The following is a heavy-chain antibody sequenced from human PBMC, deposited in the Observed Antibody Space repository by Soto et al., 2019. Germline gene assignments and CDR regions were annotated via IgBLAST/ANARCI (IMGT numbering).Heavy chain of an antibody. Sequence: SETLSLTCAVYGGSFSGYYWSWIRQPPGKGLEWIGEINHSGSTNYNPSLKSRVTISVDTSKNQFSLKLSSVTAADTAVYYCARREVVAAIVHWGQGTLVTVSS. CDR1: GGSFSGYY. CDR3: ARREVVAAIVH. D-gene: IGHD2-15*01. CDR2: INHSGST. J-gene: IGHJ1*01. V-gene: IGHV4-34*01.